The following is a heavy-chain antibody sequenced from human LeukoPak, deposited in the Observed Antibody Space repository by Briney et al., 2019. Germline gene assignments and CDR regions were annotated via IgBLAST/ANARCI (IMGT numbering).Heavy chain of an antibody. CDR2: ISGSAGGA. V-gene: IGHV3-23*01. D-gene: IGHD5-24*01. CDR3: ARGEDGYNHYYYYGMDV. Sequence: GGSLRLSCAASGFTFNSYAMSWVRQAPGKGLEWVSTISGSAGGAYYADSVKGRFTISRDNSKNTLYLQMNSLRAEDTAVYYCARGEDGYNHYYYYGMDVWGQGTTVTVSS. J-gene: IGHJ6*02. CDR1: GFTFNSYA.